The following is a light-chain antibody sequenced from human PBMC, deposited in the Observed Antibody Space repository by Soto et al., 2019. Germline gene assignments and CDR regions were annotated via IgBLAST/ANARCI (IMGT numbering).Light chain of an antibody. CDR3: TSYTSSTTWV. Sequence: QSVLTQPASVSGSPGQSITISCTGTSSDVGRYNYVSWYQQHPGKAPKLMIYEVSNRPLGVSNRFSASKSGNTASLTISGLQAEDEADYYCTSYTSSTTWVFGGGTKLTVL. J-gene: IGLJ3*02. V-gene: IGLV2-14*01. CDR1: SSDVGRYNY. CDR2: EVS.